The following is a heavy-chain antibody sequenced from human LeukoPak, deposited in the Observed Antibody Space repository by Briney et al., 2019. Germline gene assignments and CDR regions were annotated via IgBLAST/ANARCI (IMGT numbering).Heavy chain of an antibody. D-gene: IGHD3-3*01. CDR1: GGSISSYY. CDR3: ARDRATIFGVEIWFDP. J-gene: IGHJ5*02. Sequence: SETLSLTCTVSGGSISSYYWSWIRQPPGKGLEWIGSIYYSGSTYYNPSLKSRVTMSVDTSKNQFSLKLSSVTAADTAVYYCARDRATIFGVEIWFDPWGQGTLVTVSS. V-gene: IGHV4-39*07. CDR2: IYYSGST.